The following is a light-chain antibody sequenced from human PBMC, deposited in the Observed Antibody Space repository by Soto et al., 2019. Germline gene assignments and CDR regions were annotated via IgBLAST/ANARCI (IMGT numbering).Light chain of an antibody. V-gene: IGLV2-14*01. J-gene: IGLJ1*01. CDR1: SSDVGGNHY. CDR3: NSYTSSITYV. CDR2: EVG. Sequence: QSVLTQPASVSGSPGQSITISCTGTSSDVGGNHYVSWYQQHPGKAPKLMIYEVGNRPSGVSDRFSGSKSGNTASLTISGLQAEDEADYYCNSYTSSITYVFGTGTKLTVL.